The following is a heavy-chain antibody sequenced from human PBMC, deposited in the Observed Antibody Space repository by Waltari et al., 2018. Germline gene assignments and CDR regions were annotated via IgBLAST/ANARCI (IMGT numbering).Heavy chain of an antibody. V-gene: IGHV1-8*01. CDR3: ARGLARGQWLGYLYDYYGMDV. CDR1: GYTFTSYD. CDR2: MNPNSGNT. D-gene: IGHD6-19*01. J-gene: IGHJ6*02. Sequence: QVQLVQSGAEVKKPGASVKVSCTASGYTFTSYDISWVRPSTGHGLTWMGWMNPNSGNTGYAQKFQGRVTMTRNTSISTAYMELSSLRSEDTAVYYCARGLARGQWLGYLYDYYGMDVWGQGTTVTVSS.